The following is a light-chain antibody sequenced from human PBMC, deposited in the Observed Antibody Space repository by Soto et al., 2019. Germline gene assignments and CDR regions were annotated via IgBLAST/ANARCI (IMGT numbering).Light chain of an antibody. CDR3: QQYGDSPAT. Sequence: IVLTQSPGTLSLSPWERATLSCRASQSVSSSYLAWYQQKPGQAPRLLINGAVNRATGIPDRFSGSGSGTDFTLTFSRLEPEDFAVYYCQQYGDSPATFGPGTKVDIK. J-gene: IGKJ3*01. V-gene: IGKV3-20*01. CDR1: QSVSSSY. CDR2: GAV.